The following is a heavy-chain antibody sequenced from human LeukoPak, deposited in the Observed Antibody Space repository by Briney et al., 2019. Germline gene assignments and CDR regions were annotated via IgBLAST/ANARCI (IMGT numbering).Heavy chain of an antibody. CDR1: GYSFTSYW. CDR3: ARLYDILTGYQGEFDY. D-gene: IGHD3-9*01. CDR2: IYPGDSDT. V-gene: IGHV5-51*01. Sequence: GESLKISCKGSGYSFTSYWIGWVRQMPGKGLEWMGIIYPGDSDTRCSPSFQGQVTISADKSISTAYLQWSSLKASDTAMYYCARLYDILTGYQGEFDYWGQGTLVTVSS. J-gene: IGHJ4*02.